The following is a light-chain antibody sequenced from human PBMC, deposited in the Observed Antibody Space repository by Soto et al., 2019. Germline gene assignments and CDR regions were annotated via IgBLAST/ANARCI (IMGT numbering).Light chain of an antibody. CDR1: QSISGW. CDR2: DAS. J-gene: IGKJ2*01. CDR3: HQYSSYPYT. V-gene: IGKV1-5*01. Sequence: DIQMTQSPSTLSASVGDRVTITCRASQSISGWLAWYQQTPGKAPKLLIYDASSLESGVPSRFSGSGSGTEFALTISSLQPDDFATYYCHQYSSYPYTFGQGTKLEIK.